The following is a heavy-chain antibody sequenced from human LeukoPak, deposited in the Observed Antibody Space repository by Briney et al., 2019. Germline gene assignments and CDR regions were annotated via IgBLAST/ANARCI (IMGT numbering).Heavy chain of an antibody. Sequence: AASVKVSCKASGYTFTSYAMHWVRQAPGQRLEWMGWINAGNGNTKYSQKFQGRVTITRDTSASTAYMELSSLRSEDTAVYYCARLRGCSSTSCLMAQFDYWGQGTLVTVSS. CDR3: ARLRGCSSTSCLMAQFDY. CDR2: INAGNGNT. V-gene: IGHV1-3*01. CDR1: GYTFTSYA. D-gene: IGHD2-2*01. J-gene: IGHJ4*02.